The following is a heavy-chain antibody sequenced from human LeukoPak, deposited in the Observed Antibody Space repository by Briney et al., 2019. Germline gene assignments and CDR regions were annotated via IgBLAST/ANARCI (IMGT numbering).Heavy chain of an antibody. CDR3: TTDPQLGVTPPPLDY. D-gene: IGHD2-21*02. CDR2: IKSKTDGGTT. J-gene: IGHJ4*02. CDR1: GFTFSNAW. Sequence: GGSLRLSCAASGFTFSNAWMSWVRQAPGKGLEWVGRIKSKTDGGTTDYAAPVKGRFTISRDDSKNTLYLQMNSLKTEDTAVYYCTTDPQLGVTPPPLDYWGQGTLVTVSS. V-gene: IGHV3-15*01.